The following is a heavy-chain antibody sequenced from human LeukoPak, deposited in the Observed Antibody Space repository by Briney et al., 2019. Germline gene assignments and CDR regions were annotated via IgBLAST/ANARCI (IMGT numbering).Heavy chain of an antibody. V-gene: IGHV3-30*04. CDR3: ARGAPYYYDSSGYSHFQH. D-gene: IGHD3-22*01. Sequence: GGSLRLSCAASGFTFSSYAMHWVRQAPGKGLEWVAVISYDGSNKYYADSVKGRFTISRDNSKNTLYLQMNSLRAEDTAVYYCARGAPYYYDSSGYSHFQHWGQGTLVTVSS. CDR2: ISYDGSNK. J-gene: IGHJ1*01. CDR1: GFTFSSYA.